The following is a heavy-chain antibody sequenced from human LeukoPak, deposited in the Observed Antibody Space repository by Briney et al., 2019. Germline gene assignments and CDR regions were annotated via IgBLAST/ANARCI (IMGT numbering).Heavy chain of an antibody. V-gene: IGHV3-11*04. Sequence: PGGSLRLSCTASGFTFSDYYMSWIRQAPGKGLEWVSYISSSGSTIYYADSVKGRFTISRDNAKNSLYLRMNSLRAEDTAVYYCARAADYYDSSYAFDIWGQGTMVTVSS. CDR1: GFTFSDYY. CDR3: ARAADYYDSSYAFDI. CDR2: ISSSGSTI. D-gene: IGHD3-22*01. J-gene: IGHJ3*02.